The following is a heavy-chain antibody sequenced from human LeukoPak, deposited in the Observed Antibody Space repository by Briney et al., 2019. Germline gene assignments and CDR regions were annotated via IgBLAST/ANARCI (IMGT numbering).Heavy chain of an antibody. V-gene: IGHV3-23*01. CDR2: ISGSGGST. J-gene: IGHJ4*02. D-gene: IGHD2-2*01. CDR3: AKGMAIVVVPADY. Sequence: GGSLRLSCAASGFTFSSYAVSWVRQAPGKGLEWVSAISGSGGSTYYADSVKGRFTISRDNSKNTLYLQMDSLRAEDTAVYYCAKGMAIVVVPADYWGQGTLVTVSS. CDR1: GFTFSSYA.